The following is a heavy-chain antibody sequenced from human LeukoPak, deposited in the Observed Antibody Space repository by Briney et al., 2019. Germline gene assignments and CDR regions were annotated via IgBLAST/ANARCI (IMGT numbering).Heavy chain of an antibody. CDR1: GGSFSGYY. V-gene: IGHV4-34*01. CDR2: INHSGST. J-gene: IGHJ5*02. CDR3: ARITMVRGVIINWFDP. D-gene: IGHD3-10*01. Sequence: SETLSLTCAVYGGSFSGYYWSWLRQPPGKGLEWIGEINHSGSTNYNPSLKSRVTISVDTSKNQFSLKLSSVTAADTAVYYCARITMVRGVIINWFDPWGQGTLVTVSS.